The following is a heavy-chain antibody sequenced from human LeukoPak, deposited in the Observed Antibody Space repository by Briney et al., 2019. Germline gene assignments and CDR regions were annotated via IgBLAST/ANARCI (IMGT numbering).Heavy chain of an antibody. CDR1: GFTVGSTH. D-gene: IGHD3-3*01. CDR3: AKDSGINGYYPFDS. J-gene: IGHJ4*02. Sequence: GGSLRLSCAASGFTVGSTHMTWVRQAPGKGLEWVSLIYSGITTHYADSVTGRFTISRDNSKNTLYLQMNSLRAEDTAIYYCAKDSGINGYYPFDSWGQGTLVTVSS. V-gene: IGHV3-53*01. CDR2: IYSGITT.